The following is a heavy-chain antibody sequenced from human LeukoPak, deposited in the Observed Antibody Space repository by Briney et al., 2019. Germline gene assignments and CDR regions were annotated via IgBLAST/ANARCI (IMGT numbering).Heavy chain of an antibody. J-gene: IGHJ1*01. Sequence: SETLSLTCTVSGGSISSYYWSWIRQPPGKGLEWIGYIYYSGSTNYNPSLKSRVTISVDTSKNQFSLKLSSVTAPDTAVYYCARSSKIAAAGTVNFQHWGQGTLVTVSS. D-gene: IGHD6-13*01. CDR1: GGSISSYY. V-gene: IGHV4-59*01. CDR2: IYYSGST. CDR3: ARSSKIAAAGTVNFQH.